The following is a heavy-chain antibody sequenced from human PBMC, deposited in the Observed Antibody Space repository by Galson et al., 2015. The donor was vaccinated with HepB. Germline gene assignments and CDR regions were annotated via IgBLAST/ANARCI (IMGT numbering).Heavy chain of an antibody. J-gene: IGHJ4*02. D-gene: IGHD6-19*01. CDR2: INAGNGNT. V-gene: IGHV1-3*01. CDR3: ARDHDIMAVAGTLGDY. Sequence: SVKVSCKASGYTFTSYAMHWVRQAPGQRLEWMGWINAGNGNTKYSQKFQGRVTITRNTSASTAYMELSSLRSEDTAVYYCARDHDIMAVAGTLGDYWGQGTLVTVSS. CDR1: GYTFTSYA.